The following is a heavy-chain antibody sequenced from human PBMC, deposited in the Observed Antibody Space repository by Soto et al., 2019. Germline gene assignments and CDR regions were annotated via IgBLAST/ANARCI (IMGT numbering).Heavy chain of an antibody. CDR3: ARRSDGPCYGCYDY. D-gene: IGHD2-15*01. Sequence: EVQLVESGGGVVQPGGSLRLSCAASGFTFSYYAIHWVRQAPGKGLEYVSAIRSNGGSASYANSVRGRFTISRDDSKTTVYLQLGSLRAEDMGVYYCARRSDGPCYGCYDYWGQGTLVTGSS. CDR2: IRSNGGSA. J-gene: IGHJ4*02. V-gene: IGHV3-64*01. CDR1: GFTFSYYA.